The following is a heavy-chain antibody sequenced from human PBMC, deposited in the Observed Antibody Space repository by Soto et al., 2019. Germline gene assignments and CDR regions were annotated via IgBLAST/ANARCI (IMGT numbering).Heavy chain of an antibody. CDR1: GFTFSSFA. CDR3: ANVKVGIDY. J-gene: IGHJ4*02. D-gene: IGHD1-26*01. V-gene: IGHV3-23*01. CDR2: IGGSGADT. Sequence: GGSLRLSCEASGFTFSSFAMSWVRQAPGKGLECVSAIGGSGADTYYADSVKGRFTISRDNSKNTVYLQMNSLRAEDKALYYCANVKVGIDYWGQGTLVTVSS.